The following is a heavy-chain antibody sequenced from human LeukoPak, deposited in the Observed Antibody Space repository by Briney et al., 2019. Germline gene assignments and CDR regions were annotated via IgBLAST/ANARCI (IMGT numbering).Heavy chain of an antibody. Sequence: GTSLRLSCAASGFTFSSYSMHWVRQAPGKGLEWVAVISYDVSSKYYADSVKGRFTISRDNSKNTLYLQMNSLRSEDTAVYYCARILAIAVAEGIWYFDLWGRGTLVTVSS. D-gene: IGHD6-19*01. CDR1: GFTFSSYS. CDR3: ARILAIAVAEGIWYFDL. J-gene: IGHJ2*01. V-gene: IGHV3-30-3*01. CDR2: ISYDVSSK.